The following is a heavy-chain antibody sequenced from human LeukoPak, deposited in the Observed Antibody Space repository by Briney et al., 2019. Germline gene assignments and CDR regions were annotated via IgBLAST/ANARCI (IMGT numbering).Heavy chain of an antibody. V-gene: IGHV3-7*01. D-gene: IGHD7-27*01. Sequence: PGGSLRLSCAASGFTVSSNEMTWVRQAPGKGLEWVANIKEDGGEKYYVDSMKGRFTISRDNAKNSLYLQMNSLRAEDTAVYYCASEINWGSGAFDVWGQGTMVTVSS. CDR1: GFTVSSNE. CDR3: ASEINWGSGAFDV. J-gene: IGHJ3*01. CDR2: IKEDGGEK.